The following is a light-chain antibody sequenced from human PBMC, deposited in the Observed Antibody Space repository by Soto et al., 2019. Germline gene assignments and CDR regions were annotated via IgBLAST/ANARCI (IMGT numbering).Light chain of an antibody. CDR3: QHYNSDSGA. Sequence: IQMTQSPSTLSASAGDRVTITCRASQSLXSWLVWCQQKPGKAPKILTDNASSLARGGPSRFSGSGSGTEFTLTISSLQPDYFATYYFQHYNSDSGAFGQGTKVDI. V-gene: IGKV1-5*01. CDR2: NAS. J-gene: IGKJ1*01. CDR1: QSLXSW.